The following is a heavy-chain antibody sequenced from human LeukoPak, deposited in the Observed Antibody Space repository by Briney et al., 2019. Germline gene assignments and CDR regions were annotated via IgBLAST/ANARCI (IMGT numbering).Heavy chain of an antibody. CDR1: GFTFSSYA. CDR2: MSGSGSST. CDR3: AKDRVVDYYDSAGTYYFDY. J-gene: IGHJ4*02. D-gene: IGHD3-22*01. V-gene: IGHV3-23*01. Sequence: GGSLRLSCAASGFTFSSYAMNWVRQVPGKGPEWVSSMSGSGSSTDYADSVKGRFTISRDNSKNTLYLQMNSLRAEDTAVYYCAKDRVVDYYDSAGTYYFDYWGQGTLVTVSS.